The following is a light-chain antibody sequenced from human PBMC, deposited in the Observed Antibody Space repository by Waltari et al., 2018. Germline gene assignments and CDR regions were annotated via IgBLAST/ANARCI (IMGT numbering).Light chain of an antibody. CDR1: SSNIGTNT. V-gene: IGLV1-44*01. CDR2: SNN. Sequence: QSVLTQPPSASGTPGQKVTISCSGSSSNIGTNTVNWYQQPPGTAAERLSSSNNQRPSGVPDRFSGSKSGTSASLGISGLQAEDEADYYWAAWDDSLNGVFGGGTKLTVL. J-gene: IGLJ3*02. CDR3: AAWDDSLNGV.